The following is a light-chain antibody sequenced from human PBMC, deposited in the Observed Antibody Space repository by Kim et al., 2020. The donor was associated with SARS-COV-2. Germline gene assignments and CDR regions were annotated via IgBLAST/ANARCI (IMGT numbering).Light chain of an antibody. V-gene: IGKV1-5*01. CDR1: QSVNIY. CDR2: DAS. J-gene: IGKJ2*02. Sequence: DIQLTQSPSTLSASVGDRATLSCRASQSVNIYLAWYQHRPGQAPDLLIYDASILQSGVPSRFRGSGSGTDFTLTISGLQPDDFAYYYCQEYKSNSWTFGQGTKLEI. CDR3: QEYKSNSWT.